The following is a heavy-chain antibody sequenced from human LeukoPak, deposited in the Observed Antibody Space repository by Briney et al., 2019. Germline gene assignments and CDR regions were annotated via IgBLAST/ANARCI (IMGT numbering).Heavy chain of an antibody. CDR3: AKRDGSGSYILDN. V-gene: IGHV3-23*01. CDR2: ISGSGGST. CDR1: GFTFSSYA. Sequence: GGSLRLSCAASGFTFSSYAMSWVRQAPGKGLEWVSAISGSGGSTYYADSVKGRFTISRDNSKNTLYLQMNSLRAEDMAVYYCAKRDGSGSYILDNWGQGTLVTVSS. J-gene: IGHJ4*02. D-gene: IGHD3-10*01.